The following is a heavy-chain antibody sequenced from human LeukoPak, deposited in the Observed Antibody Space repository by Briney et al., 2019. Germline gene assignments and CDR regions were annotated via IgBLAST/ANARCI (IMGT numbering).Heavy chain of an antibody. CDR2: IIPIFGTA. V-gene: IGHV1-69*13. Sequence: SVKVSCKASGGTFSSYAISWVRQAPGQGLEWMGGIIPIFGTANYAQKFQGRVTITADESTSTAYMGLSSLRSEDTAVYYCARIVGIASRGYFDYWGQGTLVTVSS. J-gene: IGHJ4*02. D-gene: IGHD3-10*01. CDR1: GGTFSSYA. CDR3: ARIVGIASRGYFDY.